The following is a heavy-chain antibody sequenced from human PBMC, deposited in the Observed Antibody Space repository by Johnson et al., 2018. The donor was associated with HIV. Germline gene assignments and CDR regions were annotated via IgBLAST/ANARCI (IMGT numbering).Heavy chain of an antibody. CDR1: GFTFSDHY. J-gene: IGHJ3*02. CDR3: ARGCGARSGSPCYDPFDI. D-gene: IGHD1-26*01. V-gene: IGHV3-72*01. Sequence: VQLVESGGGLIQPGGSLRLSCAASGFTFSDHYMDWVRQAPGKGLEWVGRTRNKANSYTTEYAASVKGRFTISRDDSKNSLYLQMNSLKTEDTAGYYCARGCGARSGSPCYDPFDIWGQGTMVTVSS. CDR2: TRNKANSYTT.